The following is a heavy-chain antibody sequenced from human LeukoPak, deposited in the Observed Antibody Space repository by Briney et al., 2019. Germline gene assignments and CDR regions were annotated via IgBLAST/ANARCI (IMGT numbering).Heavy chain of an antibody. CDR2: IYHSGST. CDR1: GYSISSGYY. D-gene: IGHD6-13*01. CDR3: ARGSSSSWYEIDY. V-gene: IGHV4-38-2*01. Sequence: SETLSLTCAVSGYSISSGYYWGWIRQPPGKGLVWIGSIYHSGSTYYNPSLKSRVTISVDTSKNQFSLKLSSVTAADTAVYYCARGSSSSWYEIDYWGQGTLVTVSS. J-gene: IGHJ4*02.